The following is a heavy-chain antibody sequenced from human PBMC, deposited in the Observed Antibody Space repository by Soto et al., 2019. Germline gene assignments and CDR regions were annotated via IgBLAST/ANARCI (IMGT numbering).Heavy chain of an antibody. CDR3: VIDLKAYDRSGLLF. CDR2: ISYDGSNK. J-gene: IGHJ4*02. D-gene: IGHD3-22*01. V-gene: IGHV3-30*03. Sequence: GGSLRLSCAASGFTFSSYGMHWVRQAPGKGLEWVAIISYDGSNKYYADSVKGRFTISRDNSKNTLYLQMNSLRAEDTAVYYCVIDLKAYDRSGLLFWGQGTLVTVFS. CDR1: GFTFSSYG.